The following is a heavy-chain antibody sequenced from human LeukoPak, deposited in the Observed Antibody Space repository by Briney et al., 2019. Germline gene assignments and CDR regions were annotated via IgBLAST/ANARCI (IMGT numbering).Heavy chain of an antibody. Sequence: AGGSLRLSCAASGFTFSSYWMHWVRHAPGKGLVWVSRINSDGSSTSYADSVKGRFTISRDNAKNTLYLQMNSLRAEDTAVYYCARDGAVTYYDFWSGQYYFDYWGQGTLVTVSS. CDR3: ARDGAVTYYDFWSGQYYFDY. CDR2: INSDGSST. CDR1: GFTFSSYW. D-gene: IGHD3-3*01. V-gene: IGHV3-74*01. J-gene: IGHJ4*02.